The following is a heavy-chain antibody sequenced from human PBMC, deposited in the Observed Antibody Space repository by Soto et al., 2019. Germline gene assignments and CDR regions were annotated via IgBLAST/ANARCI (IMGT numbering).Heavy chain of an antibody. CDR1: GFSLTTRGVG. V-gene: IGHV2-5*02. J-gene: IGHJ5*02. Sequence: QITLKESGPTLVKPTQTLTLTCTFSGFSLTTRGVGVGWIRQPPGKALECLALIYWDDDKRYSPSLQSRISITKDPSKNQVVLTMTNVDPVDTATYYCAHIPNYYQYDWFDPWGKGTLVSVSS. CDR2: IYWDDDK. CDR3: AHIPNYYQYDWFDP. D-gene: IGHD3-16*01.